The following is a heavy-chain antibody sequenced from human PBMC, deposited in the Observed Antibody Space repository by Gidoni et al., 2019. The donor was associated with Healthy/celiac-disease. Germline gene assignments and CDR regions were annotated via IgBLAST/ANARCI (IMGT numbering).Heavy chain of an antibody. CDR1: GFTFSSYA. J-gene: IGHJ4*02. Sequence: QVQLVESGGGVVQPGRSLRLSCAASGFTFSSYALHWVRQAPGKGLEWVAVISYDGSNKYYADSVKGRFTISRDNSKNTLYLQMNSLRAEDTAVYYCARDIYSSGWRTYYFDYWGQGTLVTVSS. CDR3: ARDIYSSGWRTYYFDY. V-gene: IGHV3-30-3*01. D-gene: IGHD6-19*01. CDR2: ISYDGSNK.